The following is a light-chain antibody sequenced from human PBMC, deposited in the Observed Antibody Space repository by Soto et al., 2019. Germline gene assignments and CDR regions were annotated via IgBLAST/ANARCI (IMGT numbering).Light chain of an antibody. V-gene: IGKV1-39*01. J-gene: IGKJ5*01. Sequence: DIQMTQYPSSRSASLGDRFTITCLASQSISIYLNWYQLKPGKAPNLLMYGASYLKSGVPTRFSGSGSGTDFTPTISWLQPEDFAFYYCQQTYNTTEITFGQGTRLEI. CDR3: QQTYNTTEIT. CDR2: GAS. CDR1: QSISIY.